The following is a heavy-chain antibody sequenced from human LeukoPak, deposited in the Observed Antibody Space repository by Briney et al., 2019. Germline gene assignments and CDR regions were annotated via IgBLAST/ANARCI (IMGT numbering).Heavy chain of an antibody. J-gene: IGHJ4*02. Sequence: GGSLRLSCVGAGFPFSDFHMSWIRQAPGKGLEWVSYITSGGGFKYYADSVKGRFSISRDDSKNSVFLQMNSLRVEDTAVYYCARVRPRSSGSYYRISWGQGPVVTVSS. V-gene: IGHV3-11*04. D-gene: IGHD3-22*01. CDR3: ARVRPRSSGSYYRIS. CDR2: ITSGGGFK. CDR1: GFPFSDFH.